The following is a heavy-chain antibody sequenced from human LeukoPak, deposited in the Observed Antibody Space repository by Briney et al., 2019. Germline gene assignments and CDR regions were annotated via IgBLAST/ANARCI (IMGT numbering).Heavy chain of an antibody. CDR1: GFAFSSYG. CDR2: IHYDSSTE. V-gene: IGHV3-30*02. CDR3: ARDRDPGYNDSSGYRRVNAFDI. Sequence: GGSLRLSCAASGFAFSSYGMHWVRQAPGKGLEWVAYIHYDSSTEDYADSVKGRFTISRDNAKNSLYLQMNSLRAEDTAVYYCARDRDPGYNDSSGYRRVNAFDIWGQGTMVTVSS. J-gene: IGHJ3*02. D-gene: IGHD3-22*01.